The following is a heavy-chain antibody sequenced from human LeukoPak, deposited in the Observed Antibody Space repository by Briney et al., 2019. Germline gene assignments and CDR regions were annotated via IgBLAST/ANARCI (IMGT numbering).Heavy chain of an antibody. V-gene: IGHV5-51*01. CDR3: ARQPPRYCSGGSCPRDAFDI. D-gene: IGHD2-15*01. J-gene: IGHJ3*02. CDR2: IYPGDSDT. CDR1: GYSFTSYW. Sequence: GESLKISCKGSGYSFTSYWIGWVRRMPGKGLEWMGIIYPGDSDTRYSPSFQGQVTISADKSISTAYLQWSSLKASDTAMHYCARQPPRYCSGGSCPRDAFDIWGQGTMVTVSS.